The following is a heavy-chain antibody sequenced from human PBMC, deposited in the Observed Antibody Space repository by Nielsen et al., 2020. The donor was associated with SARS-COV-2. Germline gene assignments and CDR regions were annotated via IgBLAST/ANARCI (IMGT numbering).Heavy chain of an antibody. J-gene: IGHJ4*02. CDR3: ARGSPYGSGSRYYFDY. Sequence: SETLSLTCSVSGGSSSSGHYYWSWIRQHPGKGLEWIGYIYNSGTTYYNPSPKSRVSISVDTSKKQFFLKLTSVTAADTAVYYCARGSPYGSGSRYYFDYWGQGTLVTVSS. CDR1: GGSSSSGHYY. V-gene: IGHV4-31*03. D-gene: IGHD3-10*01. CDR2: IYNSGTT.